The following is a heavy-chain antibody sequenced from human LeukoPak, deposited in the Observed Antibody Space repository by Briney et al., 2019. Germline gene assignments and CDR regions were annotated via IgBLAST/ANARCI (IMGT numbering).Heavy chain of an antibody. CDR3: SREAFSYDTSGYLLD. CDR2: ISSSGRTM. J-gene: IGHJ4*02. CDR1: GFTFSDYY. Sequence: GGSLRLSCAASGFTFSDYYMSGMRQAPGKEREGVSYISSSGRTMYYADSVKGRFTISRDNAKNSLYLQMNSMRAEDTAVYYCSREAFSYDTSGYLLDWGQGTLVTVSS. V-gene: IGHV3-11*04. D-gene: IGHD3-22*01.